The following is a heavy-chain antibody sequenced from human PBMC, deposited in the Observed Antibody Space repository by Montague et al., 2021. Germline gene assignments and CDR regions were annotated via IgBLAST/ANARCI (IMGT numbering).Heavy chain of an antibody. CDR3: ARAGPRTYGGDSLDY. V-gene: IGHV4-39*01. J-gene: IGHJ4*02. CDR2: NYYRGNT. Sequence: SETPSLTCTVSGGSISSSPFYWGWIRQSPGKGLEWIGSNYYRGNTSYNPSLKSRVSLSIDTSKNQFSLKMNSVTAADTAVYYCARAGPRTYGGDSLDYWGQGALVTVSS. CDR1: GGSISSSPFY. D-gene: IGHD3-10*01.